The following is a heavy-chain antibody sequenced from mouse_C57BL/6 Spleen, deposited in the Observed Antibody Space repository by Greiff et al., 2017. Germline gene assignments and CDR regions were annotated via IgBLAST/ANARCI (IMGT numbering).Heavy chain of an antibody. CDR2: INPGSGGT. CDR3: ARECDYGSSYEAWFAY. D-gene: IGHD1-1*01. J-gene: IGHJ3*01. Sequence: QVQLQQSGAELVRPGTSVKVSCKASGYAFTNYLIEWVKQRPGKGLEWIGVINPGSGGTNYNEKFKGKATLTADKSSSTAYMQLSSLTSEDSAVYFCARECDYGSSYEAWFAYWGQGTLVTVSA. CDR1: GYAFTNYL. V-gene: IGHV1-54*01.